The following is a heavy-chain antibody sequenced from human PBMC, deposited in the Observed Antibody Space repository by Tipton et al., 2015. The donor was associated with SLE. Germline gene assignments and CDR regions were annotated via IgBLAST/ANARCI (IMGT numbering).Heavy chain of an antibody. D-gene: IGHD3-22*01. V-gene: IGHV4-38-2*01. Sequence: TLSLTCAVSGYSISSSYYWGWFRQPPGKGLEWIGRIYSSGSTNYKSSLQSRVTISLDTSNNQFSLRLHSVTVADTAVYYCARGGLYETSAYSVGFDIWGQGTLVTVSP. CDR2: IYSSGST. CDR3: ARGGLYETSAYSVGFDI. CDR1: GYSISSSYY. J-gene: IGHJ3*02.